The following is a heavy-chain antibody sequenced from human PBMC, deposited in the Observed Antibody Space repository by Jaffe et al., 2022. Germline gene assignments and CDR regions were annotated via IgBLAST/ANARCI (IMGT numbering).Heavy chain of an antibody. D-gene: IGHD3-3*01. CDR2: IKSKTDGGTT. Sequence: EVQLVESGGGLVKPGGSLRLSCAASGFTFSNAWMSWVRQAPGKGLEWVGRIKSKTDGGTTDYAAPVKGRFTISRDDSKNTLYLQMNSLKTEDTAVYYCTTAVGQYYDFWSGYPGNFDYWGQGTLVTVSS. CDR1: GFTFSNAW. V-gene: IGHV3-15*01. CDR3: TTAVGQYYDFWSGYPGNFDY. J-gene: IGHJ4*02.